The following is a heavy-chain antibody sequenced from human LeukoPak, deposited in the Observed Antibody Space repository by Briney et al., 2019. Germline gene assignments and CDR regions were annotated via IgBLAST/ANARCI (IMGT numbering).Heavy chain of an antibody. CDR1: GFTFSRYW. J-gene: IGHJ4*02. Sequence: GGXXRLSCAASGFTFSRYWMSWVGQAQGKGGEWVAEIKQDGSEKEYVDSVKGRLKISRDNAKKSLYMQMKRQRAEDTAVYYCARFKRAGSCRFDYWGQGTLVTVSS. CDR2: IKQDGSEK. V-gene: IGHV3-7*01. D-gene: IGHD2-2*01. CDR3: ARFKRAGSCRFDY.